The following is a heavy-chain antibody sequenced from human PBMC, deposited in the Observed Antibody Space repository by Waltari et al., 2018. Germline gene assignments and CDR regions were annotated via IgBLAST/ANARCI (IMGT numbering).Heavy chain of an antibody. V-gene: IGHV4-39*07. CDR3: ARLSRKVRGVLDY. D-gene: IGHD3-10*01. CDR1: GGSIRSSSYY. Sequence: QLQLQESGPGLVKPSETLSLTCTVPGGSIRSSSYYSGWTRQPPGKGLEWIGSIYYSGSTYYNPSLKSRVTISVDTSKNQFSLKLSSVTAADTAVYYCARLSRKVRGVLDYWGQGTLVTVSS. CDR2: IYYSGST. J-gene: IGHJ4*02.